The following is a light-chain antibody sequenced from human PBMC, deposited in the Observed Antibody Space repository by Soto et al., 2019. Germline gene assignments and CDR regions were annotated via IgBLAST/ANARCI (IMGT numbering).Light chain of an antibody. CDR3: QRYGSSPRT. V-gene: IGKV3-20*01. J-gene: IGKJ1*01. CDR1: QSVSSSY. CDR2: GAS. Sequence: EIVFTQAPGTLSLSPGERATLSCRASQSVSSSYLAWYQQKPGQAPRLLIYGASSRATGIPDRFSGSGSGTDFTLTISRLEPEDFAVYYCQRYGSSPRTFGQGTKVDI.